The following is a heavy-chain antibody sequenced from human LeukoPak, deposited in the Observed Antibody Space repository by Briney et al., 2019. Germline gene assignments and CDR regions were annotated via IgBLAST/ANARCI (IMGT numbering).Heavy chain of an antibody. CDR1: GYTFTGYY. D-gene: IGHD4-23*01. CDR2: INPNSGGT. V-gene: IGHV1-2*02. CDR3: AREPRTTVVTPDAFDI. J-gene: IGHJ3*02. Sequence: ASVKVSCKASGYTFTGYYMHWVRQAPGQGLEWMGWINPNSGGTNYAQKFQGRVTMTRDTSISTAYMELSRLRSDDTAVYYCAREPRTTVVTPDAFDIWGQGTMVTVSS.